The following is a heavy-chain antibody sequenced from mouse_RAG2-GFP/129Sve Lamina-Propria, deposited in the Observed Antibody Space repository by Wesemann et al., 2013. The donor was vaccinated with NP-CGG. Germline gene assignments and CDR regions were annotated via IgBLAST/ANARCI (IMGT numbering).Heavy chain of an antibody. CDR2: IDPNSGGT. J-gene: IGHJ3*01. CDR3: ARSELGWFAY. D-gene: IGHD4-1*01. Sequence: QVQLQQPGAELVKPGASVKMSCKASGYTFTSYWITWVKQRPGQGLEWIGRIDPNSGGTKYNEKFKSKATLTVDKPSSTAYMQLSSLTSEDSAVYYCARSELGWFAYWGQGTLVTVSA. V-gene: IGHV1-72*01. CDR1: GYTFTSYW.